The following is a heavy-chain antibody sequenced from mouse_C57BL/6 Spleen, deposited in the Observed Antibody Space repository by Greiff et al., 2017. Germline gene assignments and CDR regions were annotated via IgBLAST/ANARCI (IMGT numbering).Heavy chain of an antibody. D-gene: IGHD1-1*01. CDR2: IDPENGDT. V-gene: IGHV14-4*01. Sequence: VQLQQSGAELVRPGASVKLSCTASGFNIKDDYMHWVKQRPEQGLEWIGWIDPENGDTEYASKFQGKATITADTSSNTAYLQLSSLTSEDTAVYYCTYGVRFFFAYWGQGTLVTVSA. CDR3: TYGVRFFFAY. J-gene: IGHJ3*01. CDR1: GFNIKDDY.